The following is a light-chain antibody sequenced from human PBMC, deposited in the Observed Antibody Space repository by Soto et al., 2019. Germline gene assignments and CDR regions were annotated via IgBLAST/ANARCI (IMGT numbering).Light chain of an antibody. Sequence: EIVLTQSPGTLSLSPGERATLSCRASQSVSCSYLAWYQQKPGQAPRLLIYGASSRATGIPDRFSGSGSGTDFTLTISRLEPEDFAVYYCQQYGSWWTFGQGTKVEIK. CDR3: QQYGSWWT. CDR2: GAS. V-gene: IGKV3-20*01. J-gene: IGKJ1*01. CDR1: QSVSCSY.